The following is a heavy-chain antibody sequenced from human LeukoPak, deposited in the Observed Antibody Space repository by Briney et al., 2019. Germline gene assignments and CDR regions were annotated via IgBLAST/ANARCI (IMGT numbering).Heavy chain of an antibody. CDR3: ARDPSDDQGFDC. V-gene: IGHV6-1*01. D-gene: IGHD3-3*01. CDR1: GNRVSRKRAA. Sequence: TQTLSPTSPIYGNRVSRKRAALYWISQSPSKGLEWLGRTYYRSKWTYEYAESVRSRITINVDTSKNQFSLHLNSVTPEDTAVYYCARDPSDDQGFDCWGQGTLVTVSS. J-gene: IGHJ5*01. CDR2: TYYRSKWTY.